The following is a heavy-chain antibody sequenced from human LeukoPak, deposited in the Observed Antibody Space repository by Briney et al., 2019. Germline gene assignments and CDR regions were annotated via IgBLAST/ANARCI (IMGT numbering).Heavy chain of an antibody. CDR1: GGSISNYY. CDR3: ARAMTTRSFDY. Sequence: PSETLSLTCTVSGGSISNYYWSWLRQPPGKALEWIGYIYHSGSTYYNPSLKSRVTISVDRSKNQFSLKLSSVTAADTAVYYCARAMTTRSFDYWGQGTLVTVSS. V-gene: IGHV4-59*12. CDR2: IYHSGST. J-gene: IGHJ4*02. D-gene: IGHD4-11*01.